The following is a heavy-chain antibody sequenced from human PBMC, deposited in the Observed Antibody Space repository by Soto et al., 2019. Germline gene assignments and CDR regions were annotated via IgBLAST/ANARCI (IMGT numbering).Heavy chain of an antibody. CDR3: ARERYSSSWYYYYYYGMDV. J-gene: IGHJ6*02. D-gene: IGHD6-13*01. Sequence: EVQLVESGGGLVQPGGSLRLSCAASGFTFSSYSMNWVRQAPGKGLEWVSYISSSSSTIYYADSVKGRFTISRDNAKNSLYLQMNSLRDEDTAVYYCARERYSSSWYYYYYYGMDVCGQGTTVTVSS. CDR1: GFTFSSYS. CDR2: ISSSSSTI. V-gene: IGHV3-48*02.